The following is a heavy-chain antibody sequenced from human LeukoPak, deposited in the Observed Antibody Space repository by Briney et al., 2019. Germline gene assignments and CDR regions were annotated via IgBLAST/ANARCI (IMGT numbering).Heavy chain of an antibody. CDR2: LDREDGEV. J-gene: IGHJ4*02. D-gene: IGHD3-3*01. V-gene: IGHV1-24*01. Sequence: ASVKVSCKVSGYTLSELSIHWVRQAPGKGLEWMGGLDREDGEVIYAQKLQGRFIMTEDTSTDTASMELSSLRSDDTAVYYCAAMTSGAVSFDDWGQGTLLIVSA. CDR1: GYTLSELS. CDR3: AAMTSGAVSFDD.